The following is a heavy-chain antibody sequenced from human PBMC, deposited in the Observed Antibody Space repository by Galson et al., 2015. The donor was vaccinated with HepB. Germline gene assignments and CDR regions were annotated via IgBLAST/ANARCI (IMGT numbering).Heavy chain of an antibody. CDR1: GGTFSSYA. Sequence: SVKVSCKASGGTFSSYAISWVRQAPGQGLEWMGGIIPIFGTANYAQKFQGRVTITADESTSTAYMELSSLRSEDTAVYYCARDYGGNSYHDAFDIWGQGTMVTVSS. CDR3: ARDYGGNSYHDAFDI. D-gene: IGHD4-23*01. CDR2: IIPIFGTA. J-gene: IGHJ3*02. V-gene: IGHV1-69*13.